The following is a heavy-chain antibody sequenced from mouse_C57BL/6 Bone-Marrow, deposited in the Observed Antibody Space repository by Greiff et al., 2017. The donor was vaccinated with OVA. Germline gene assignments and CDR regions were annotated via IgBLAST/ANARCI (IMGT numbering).Heavy chain of an antibody. V-gene: IGHV5-6*01. CDR1: GFTFSSYG. J-gene: IGHJ4*01. CDR2: ISSCGSYT. CDR3: ARHMDY. Sequence: EVNVVESGGDLVKPGGSLKLSCAASGFTFSSYGMSWVRQTPDKRLEWVATISSCGSYTYYPDSVKGRFTISRDNAKITLYLQMSSLKAEDTAMYYCARHMDYWGQGTSVTVSS.